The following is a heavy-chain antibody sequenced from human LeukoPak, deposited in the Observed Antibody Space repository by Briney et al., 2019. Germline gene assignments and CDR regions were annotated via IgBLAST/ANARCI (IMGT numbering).Heavy chain of an antibody. J-gene: IGHJ4*02. CDR2: IYSGGST. Sequence: PGGSLRLSCTASGFTVSSNYVSSVRQAPGKGLEWVSVIYSGGSTYYADSVKGRFTISRDNSKNTLYLQMNSLRAEDTAVYYCARANYYDSSGYYLDYWGQGTLVTVSS. CDR3: ARANYYDSSGYYLDY. CDR1: GFTVSSNY. V-gene: IGHV3-53*01. D-gene: IGHD3-22*01.